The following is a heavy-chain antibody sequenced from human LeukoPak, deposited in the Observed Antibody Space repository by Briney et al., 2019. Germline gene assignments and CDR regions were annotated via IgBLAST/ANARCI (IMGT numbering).Heavy chain of an antibody. CDR2: INQDGSAK. CDR3: SRDSGYNAFDY. V-gene: IGHV3-7*05. D-gene: IGHD5-12*01. J-gene: IGHJ4*02. CDR1: GFLFSNSW. Sequence: GGSLRLSCADSGFLFSNSWMAWVRQAPGRGLEWLANINQDGSAKTCVDSVKGRFTISRDNAKNSLYLQMNSLRAEDTAMYYCSRDSGYNAFDYWGQGTLVTVSS.